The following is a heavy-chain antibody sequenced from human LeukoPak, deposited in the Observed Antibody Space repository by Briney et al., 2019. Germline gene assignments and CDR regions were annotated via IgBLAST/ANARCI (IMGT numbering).Heavy chain of an antibody. J-gene: IGHJ4*02. CDR1: GGSISSSSYY. Sequence: SETLSLTCTVSGGSISSSSYYWGWIRQPPGKGLEWIGSIYYSGSTYYNPSLKSRVTISVDTSKNQFSLKLSSVTAADTAVYYCAGSGWYGDYWGQGTLVTVSS. V-gene: IGHV4-39*01. CDR2: IYYSGST. CDR3: AGSGWYGDY. D-gene: IGHD6-19*01.